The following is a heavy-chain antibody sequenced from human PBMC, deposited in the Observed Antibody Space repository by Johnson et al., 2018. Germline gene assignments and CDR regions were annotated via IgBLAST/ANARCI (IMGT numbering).Heavy chain of an antibody. CDR2: ISYDGSSK. Sequence: QVQLVQSGGGVVQPGRSLRLSCAASAFTFRNYGMHWVRQAPGKGLEWVTFISYDGSSKYYADSVKGRFTISRDNSKKTLYLQMGSLRAEDMAVYYCARDLPLDVWGKGTTVTVSS. CDR3: ARDLPLDV. V-gene: IGHV3-30*03. J-gene: IGHJ6*04. CDR1: AFTFRNYG.